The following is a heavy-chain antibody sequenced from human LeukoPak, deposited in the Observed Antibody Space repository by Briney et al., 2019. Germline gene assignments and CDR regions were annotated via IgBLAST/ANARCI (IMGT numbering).Heavy chain of an antibody. D-gene: IGHD1-1*01. Sequence: GGSLRLSCAASGFDVSINYMNWIRQSPEKGLEWVSIIHNDGNTYYAHSVKGRFTVSRDNSKNTVSLQMDSLRVDDTAVYFCARGFLQLTPYYFDYWGQGTLVTVSS. CDR2: IHNDGNT. CDR3: ARGFLQLTPYYFDY. J-gene: IGHJ4*02. CDR1: GFDVSINY. V-gene: IGHV3-66*01.